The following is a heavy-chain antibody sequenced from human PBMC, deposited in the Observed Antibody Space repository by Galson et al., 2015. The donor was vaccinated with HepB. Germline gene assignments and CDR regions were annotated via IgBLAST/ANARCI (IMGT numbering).Heavy chain of an antibody. Sequence: SLRLSCAASGFTFSIYAMHWIRQAPGKGLEYVSSININGGSTYYADSVKGRFTISRDNSKNTLYLQMSSLRAEDTAVYYCVKDVGGTYFFYFDYWDQGTLVTVSS. J-gene: IGHJ4*02. CDR3: VKDVGGTYFFYFDY. V-gene: IGHV3-64D*06. D-gene: IGHD1-26*01. CDR2: ININGGST. CDR1: GFTFSIYA.